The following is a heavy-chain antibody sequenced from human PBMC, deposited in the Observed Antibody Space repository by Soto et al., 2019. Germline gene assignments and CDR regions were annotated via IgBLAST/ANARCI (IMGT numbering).Heavy chain of an antibody. V-gene: IGHV1-69*02. CDR2: IIPILGIA. J-gene: IGHJ4*02. Sequence: GASVKVSCKASGGTFSSYTISWVRQAPGQGLEWMGRIIPILGIANYAQKFQGRVTITADKSTSTAYMELSSLRSEDTAVYYCASSCSSTSCPSGYWGQGTLVTVSS. D-gene: IGHD2-2*01. CDR3: ASSCSSTSCPSGY. CDR1: GGTFSSYT.